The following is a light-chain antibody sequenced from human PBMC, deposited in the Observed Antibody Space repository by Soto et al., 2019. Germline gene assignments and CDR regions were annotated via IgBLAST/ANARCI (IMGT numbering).Light chain of an antibody. Sequence: EIVMTQSPATLSVSPGERATLSCRASQSVSSNLAWYQQKPGQAPRLLIYGASTRATGISARFSGSGSGTDFTLTISSLQSEDFAVYYCQHYNYWPYTFGQGTKVDIK. CDR3: QHYNYWPYT. CDR2: GAS. CDR1: QSVSSN. V-gene: IGKV3-15*01. J-gene: IGKJ2*01.